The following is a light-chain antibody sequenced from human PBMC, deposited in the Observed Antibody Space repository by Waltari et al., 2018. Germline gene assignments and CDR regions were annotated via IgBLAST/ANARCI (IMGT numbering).Light chain of an antibody. Sequence: EIVMTQSPATLSLSPGERVTLSCRASQSGSSSLAWYQQKPGQAPRLLFHDVSNRATGIPARFSVSGSGTDFTLTISSLEAEDFAVYYCQQRSNWPPTFGQGTKVEIK. CDR3: QQRSNWPPT. V-gene: IGKV3-11*01. CDR2: DVS. CDR1: QSGSSS. J-gene: IGKJ1*01.